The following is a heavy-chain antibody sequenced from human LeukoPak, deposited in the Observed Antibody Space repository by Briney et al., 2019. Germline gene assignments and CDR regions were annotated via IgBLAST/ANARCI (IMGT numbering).Heavy chain of an antibody. Sequence: GESLKISCKGSRYSFTNYWIGWVRQMPGKGLEWMGIIYPGDSESTYSPSFQGHVTISADKSISTAYLQWSSLKASDTAMYYCARPGGYAFDIWSQGTMVTVSS. J-gene: IGHJ3*02. CDR2: IYPGDSES. CDR1: RYSFTNYW. CDR3: ARPGGYAFDI. D-gene: IGHD3-10*01. V-gene: IGHV5-51*01.